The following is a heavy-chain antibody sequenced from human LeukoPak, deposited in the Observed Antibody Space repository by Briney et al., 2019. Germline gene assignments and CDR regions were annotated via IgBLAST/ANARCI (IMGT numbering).Heavy chain of an antibody. Sequence: SETLSLTCAVSGGSISSSNWWSWVRQPPGKGLEWIGEIYHSGSTYYNPSLKSRVTISVDTSKNQFSLKLSSVTAADTAVYYCARHSWELLDNWFDPWGQGTLVTVSS. CDR2: IYHSGST. CDR3: ARHSWELLDNWFDP. V-gene: IGHV4-4*02. J-gene: IGHJ5*02. CDR1: GGSISSSNW. D-gene: IGHD1-26*01.